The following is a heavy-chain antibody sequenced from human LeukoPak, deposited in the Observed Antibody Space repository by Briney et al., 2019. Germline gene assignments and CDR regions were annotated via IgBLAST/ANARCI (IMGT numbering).Heavy chain of an antibody. Sequence: GASVKVSCKASGYTFTGYYMHWVRQAPGQGLEWMGWINSNSGGTNYAQKFQGRVTMTRDTSISTAYMELSRLRSDDTAVYYCATTQCITGTTSYYMDVWGKGTTVTVSS. CDR1: GYTFTGYY. CDR2: INSNSGGT. J-gene: IGHJ6*03. V-gene: IGHV1-2*02. CDR3: ATTQCITGTTSYYMDV. D-gene: IGHD1-7*01.